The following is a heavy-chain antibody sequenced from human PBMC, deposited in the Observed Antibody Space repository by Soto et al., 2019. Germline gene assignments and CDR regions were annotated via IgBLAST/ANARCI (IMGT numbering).Heavy chain of an antibody. V-gene: IGHV4-30-2*01. Sequence: TLSLTCAVSGGSISSGGYSWSWIRQPPGKNMEWVGYIYHSGSTYYNPSLKSRVTILVDRSKNQFSLKLSSVTAADTAVYYCAAGGGLPRYFWGQGTLVTVSS. D-gene: IGHD5-12*01. CDR2: IYHSGST. CDR1: GGSISSGGYS. J-gene: IGHJ4*02. CDR3: AAGGGLPRYF.